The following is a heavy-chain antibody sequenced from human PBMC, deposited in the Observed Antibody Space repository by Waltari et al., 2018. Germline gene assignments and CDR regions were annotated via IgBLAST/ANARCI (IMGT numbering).Heavy chain of an antibody. CDR3: AKDGQLVNYYYYYYMDV. V-gene: IGHV3-30*02. CDR1: GFTFSSHG. Sequence: QVQLVESGGGVVQPGGSLRLSCAASGFTFSSHGMHWVRQAPGKGLEWVAFIRYDGSNKYYADSVKGRFTISRDNSKNTLYLQMNSLRAEDTAVYYCAKDGQLVNYYYYYYMDVWGKGTTVTISS. D-gene: IGHD6-13*01. J-gene: IGHJ6*03. CDR2: IRYDGSNK.